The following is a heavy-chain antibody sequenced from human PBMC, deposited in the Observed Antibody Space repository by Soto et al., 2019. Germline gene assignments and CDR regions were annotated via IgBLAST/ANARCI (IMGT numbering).Heavy chain of an antibody. CDR1: GGSISSSSYY. J-gene: IGHJ3*02. CDR2: IYYSGST. CDR3: ARYNVVLDIVVVVADSNPFDI. D-gene: IGHD2-15*01. V-gene: IGHV4-39*01. Sequence: KTSETLSLTCTVSGGSISSSSYYWGWIRQPPGKGLEWIGSIYYSGSTYYNPSLKSRVTISVDTSKNQFSLKLSSVTAADTAVYYCARYNVVLDIVVVVADSNPFDIWGQGTMVTVSS.